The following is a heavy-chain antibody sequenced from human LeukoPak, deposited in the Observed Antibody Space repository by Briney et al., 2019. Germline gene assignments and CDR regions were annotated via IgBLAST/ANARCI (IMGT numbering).Heavy chain of an antibody. V-gene: IGHV3-7*03. Sequence: GGSLRLSCAASGFTFSSYWVSWVRQAPGKGLEWVANIKQDGSEKYYVDSVKGRFTISRDNAKNSLYLQMNSLRAEDTAVYYCARDDLWLVDYWGQGTLVTVSS. D-gene: IGHD6-19*01. J-gene: IGHJ4*02. CDR3: ARDDLWLVDY. CDR1: GFTFSSYW. CDR2: IKQDGSEK.